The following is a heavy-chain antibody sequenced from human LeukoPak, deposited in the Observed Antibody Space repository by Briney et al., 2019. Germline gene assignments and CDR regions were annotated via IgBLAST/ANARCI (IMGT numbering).Heavy chain of an antibody. CDR3: ARHHYDILTGHVDY. CDR2: IYPGDSDT. CDR1: GYSFTSYW. Sequence: GESLKISCKGSGYSFTSYWIGWVRQLPGKGLEWMGIIYPGDSDTRYSPSFQGQVTISADKSISTACLQWSSLKASDTAMYYCARHHYDILTGHVDYWGQGTLVTVSS. J-gene: IGHJ4*02. V-gene: IGHV5-51*01. D-gene: IGHD3-9*01.